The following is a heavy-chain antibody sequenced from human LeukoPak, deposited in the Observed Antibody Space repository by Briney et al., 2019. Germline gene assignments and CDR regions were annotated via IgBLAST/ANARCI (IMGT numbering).Heavy chain of an antibody. D-gene: IGHD6-13*01. V-gene: IGHV1-46*01. CDR2: INPSGGST. CDR3: ARDSEIAAAGSLFDY. J-gene: IGHJ4*02. Sequence: ASVKVSCKASGCTFTSYYMHWVRQAPGQGLEWMGIINPSGGSTSYAQKFQGRVTMTRDTSTSTVYMELSSLRSEDTAVYYCARDSEIAAAGSLFDYWGQGTLVTVSS. CDR1: GCTFTSYY.